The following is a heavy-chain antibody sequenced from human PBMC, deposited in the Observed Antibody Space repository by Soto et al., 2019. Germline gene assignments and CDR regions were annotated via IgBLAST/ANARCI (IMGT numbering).Heavy chain of an antibody. D-gene: IGHD6-13*01. V-gene: IGHV3-11*01. CDR1: GFTFSDYY. Sequence: VGSLRLSCAASGFTFSDYYMSWIRQAPGKGLEWVSYISSSGSTIYYADSVKGRFTISRDNAKNSLYLQMNSLRAEDTAVYYCARSRVSSSRNWFDPWGQGTLVTVSS. J-gene: IGHJ5*02. CDR3: ARSRVSSSRNWFDP. CDR2: ISSSGSTI.